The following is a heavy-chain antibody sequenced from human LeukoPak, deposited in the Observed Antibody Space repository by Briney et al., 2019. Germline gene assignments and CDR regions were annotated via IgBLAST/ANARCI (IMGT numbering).Heavy chain of an antibody. J-gene: IGHJ4*02. CDR1: GGSLSGSSFY. V-gene: IGHV4-39*01. CDR2: IYYRGST. CDR3: ARHVGSSWYTDY. Sequence: SETLSLTCTVSGGSLSGSSFYWGWSRQPPGEGLEWIGSIYYRGSTYYNPSLKSRVTISVDTSKNQFSLKLSSVTAADTAVYYCARHVGSSWYTDYWGQGTLVTVSS. D-gene: IGHD6-13*01.